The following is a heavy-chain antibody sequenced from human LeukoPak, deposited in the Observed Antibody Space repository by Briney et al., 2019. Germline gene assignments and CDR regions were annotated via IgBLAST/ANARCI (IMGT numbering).Heavy chain of an antibody. V-gene: IGHV3-64D*06. CDR2: ISSNGGST. J-gene: IGHJ4*02. CDR3: VKRLNNYFDY. D-gene: IGHD4/OR15-4a*01. Sequence: GGSLSLTWSACGFIFSSYAMHWVRQAPGKGLEFVSGISSNGGSTYYADSVKARFTMSRDNSKNALYLQMSSLRAEDTAVYYCVKRLNNYFDYWGQGTVDTVSS. CDR1: GFIFSSYA.